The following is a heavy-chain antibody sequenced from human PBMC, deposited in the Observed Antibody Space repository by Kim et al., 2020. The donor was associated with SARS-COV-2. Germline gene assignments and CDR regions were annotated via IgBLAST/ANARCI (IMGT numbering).Heavy chain of an antibody. D-gene: IGHD3-10*02. CDR3: ATDLGYVHAFDI. V-gene: IGHV1-24*01. J-gene: IGHJ3*02. Sequence: YAQKFQGRVTMTEDTSTDTAYMELSSLRFEDTAVYYCATDLGYVHAFDIWGQGTMVTVSS.